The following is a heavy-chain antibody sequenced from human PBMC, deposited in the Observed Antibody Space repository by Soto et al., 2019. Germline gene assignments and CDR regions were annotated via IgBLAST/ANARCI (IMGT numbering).Heavy chain of an antibody. CDR3: ARHRTSSWYYFFDY. Sequence: SETLSLTCTVSGGSISSSSYYWGWIRQPPGKGLEWIGSIYYSGSTYYNPSLKSRVTISVDTSKNQFSLKLSSVTAADTAVYYCARHRTSSWYYFFDYWGQGTLVTVSS. D-gene: IGHD6-13*01. CDR2: IYYSGST. V-gene: IGHV4-39*01. CDR1: GGSISSSSYY. J-gene: IGHJ4*02.